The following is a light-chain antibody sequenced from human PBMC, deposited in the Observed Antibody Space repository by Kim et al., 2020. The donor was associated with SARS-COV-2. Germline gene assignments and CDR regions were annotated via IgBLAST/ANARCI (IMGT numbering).Light chain of an antibody. J-gene: IGKJ1*01. CDR3: QKYGGAWT. Sequence: DIQMTQSPSSLSASVGDRVTITCRASQGISNYLAWYQQRPGKVPQLLIYAASTLQPGVPSRFSGSGSGTDFTLTVSSLQPEDFATYYCQKYGGAWTFGQGTKVDIK. V-gene: IGKV1-27*01. CDR1: QGISNY. CDR2: AAS.